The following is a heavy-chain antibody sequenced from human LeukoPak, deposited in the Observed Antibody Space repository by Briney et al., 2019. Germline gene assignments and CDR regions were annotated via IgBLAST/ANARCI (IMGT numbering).Heavy chain of an antibody. CDR1: GDSIINYY. CDR2: IYYTGST. V-gene: IGHV4-59*01. CDR3: AKEPSV. J-gene: IGHJ4*02. Sequence: PSETLSLTCSVSGDSIINYYWSWIRQSPEKGLEWIGYIYYTGSTKYNPSLESRVFMSVDTSKNQFSLRLTSVTVADTAVYYCAKEPSVWGQGILFTLS.